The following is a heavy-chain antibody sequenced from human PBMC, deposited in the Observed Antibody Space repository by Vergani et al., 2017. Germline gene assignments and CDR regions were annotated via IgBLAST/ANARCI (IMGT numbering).Heavy chain of an antibody. CDR2: IYYSGST. Sequence: QVQLQESGPGLVKTSQTLSLTCTVSGVSISSGDYYWSWIRQPPGKGREWIGYIYYSGSTYYNPSLKSRVTISVDTSKNQFSLKLSSVTAADTAVYYCARQAYDSSGYYSHYYYYYMDVWGKGTTVTVSS. J-gene: IGHJ6*03. D-gene: IGHD3-22*01. CDR1: GVSISSGDYY. V-gene: IGHV4-30-4*08. CDR3: ARQAYDSSGYYSHYYYYYMDV.